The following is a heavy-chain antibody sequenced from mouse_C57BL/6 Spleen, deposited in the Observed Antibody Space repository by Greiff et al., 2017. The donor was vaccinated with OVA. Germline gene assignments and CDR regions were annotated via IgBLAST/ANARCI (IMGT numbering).Heavy chain of an antibody. CDR2: IYPGDGDT. V-gene: IGHV1-80*01. CDR1: GYAFSSYW. D-gene: IGHD1-1*01. CDR3: ARSHGSNYFDD. J-gene: IGHJ2*01. Sequence: QVQLQQSGAELVKPGASVKISCKASGYAFSSYWMNWVKQRPGKGLEWIGQIYPGDGDTNYNGKFKGKATLTAVKSSSTAYMQLSSLTSEDSAVYFCARSHGSNYFDDWGQGTTLTVSS.